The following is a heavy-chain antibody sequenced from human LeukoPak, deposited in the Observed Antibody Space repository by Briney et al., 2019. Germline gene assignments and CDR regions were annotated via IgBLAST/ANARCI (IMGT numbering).Heavy chain of an antibody. V-gene: IGHV3-74*01. J-gene: IGHJ4*02. Sequence: GGSLRLSCAASGFTFSSHWMHWVRQVPGKGPVCVARIKSDGTYRDYGDSVKGRFTISRDNAKNTLYLQMDSLRAEDTALYYCARDYGSYGIDCWGQGTLVTVSS. CDR3: ARDYGSYGIDC. CDR1: GFTFSSHW. CDR2: IKSDGTYR. D-gene: IGHD3-10*01.